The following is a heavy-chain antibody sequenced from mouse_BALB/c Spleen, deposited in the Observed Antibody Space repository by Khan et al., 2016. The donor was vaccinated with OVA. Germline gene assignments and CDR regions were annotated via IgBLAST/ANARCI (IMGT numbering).Heavy chain of an antibody. D-gene: IGHD1-1*01. V-gene: IGHV5-6-4*01. CDR3: TSDRNYYGSSFYFDY. CDR1: GFTFSSYS. J-gene: IGHJ2*01. Sequence: EVELVASGGGLVKPGGSLRLSCEASGFTFSSYSMSWVRQTPEKRLEWVATITSGGSYTYYQDRVQGRFTISRANAKNTLYLHMSSLKSKDTAIYSCTSDRNYYGSSFYFDYWGQGTTLTVSS. CDR2: ITSGGSYT.